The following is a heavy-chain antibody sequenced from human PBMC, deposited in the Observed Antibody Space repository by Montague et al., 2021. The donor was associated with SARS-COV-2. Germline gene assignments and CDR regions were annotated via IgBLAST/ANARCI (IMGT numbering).Heavy chain of an antibody. D-gene: IGHD2-2*01. Sequence: CAISGDSVSSNIATWNWIRRSPSRGLEWLGRTYYRSKWYNDYAESVKSRITIDPDTSKHQFSLHLNSVTPEDTAVYYCARIPVGSKYYFDFWGQGTLSPSPQ. J-gene: IGHJ4*02. CDR3: ARIPVGSKYYFDF. CDR1: GDSVSSNIAT. V-gene: IGHV6-1*01. CDR2: TYYRSKWYN.